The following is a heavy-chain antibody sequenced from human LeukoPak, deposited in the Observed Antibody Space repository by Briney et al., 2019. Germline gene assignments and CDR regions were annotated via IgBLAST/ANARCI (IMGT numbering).Heavy chain of an antibody. D-gene: IGHD4-23*01. CDR2: INHSGST. J-gene: IGHJ2*01. CDR1: GGSFSGYY. CDR3: ARGGGDYGGNPPRRYFDL. V-gene: IGHV4-34*01. Sequence: PSETLSLTCAVYGGSFSGYYWSWIRQPPGKGLEWIGEINHSGSTNYNPSLKSRVTISVDTSKNQFSLKLSSVTAADTAVYYCARGGGDYGGNPPRRYFDLWGRGTLVTVSS.